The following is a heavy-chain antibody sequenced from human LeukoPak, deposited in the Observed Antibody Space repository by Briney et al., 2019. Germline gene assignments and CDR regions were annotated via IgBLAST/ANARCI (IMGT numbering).Heavy chain of an antibody. CDR2: IKQDGSEK. CDR3: ARVAAGIYYYYGMDV. J-gene: IGHJ6*02. Sequence: GGSLRLSCAASGFTFSSYWMSWVRQAPGKGLEWVANIKQDGSEKYYVDSVKGRFTISRDNAKNSLYLQMNSLRAEDTAVYYCARVAAGIYYYYGMDVWGQGTTVTVSS. D-gene: IGHD6-13*01. V-gene: IGHV3-7*01. CDR1: GFTFSSYW.